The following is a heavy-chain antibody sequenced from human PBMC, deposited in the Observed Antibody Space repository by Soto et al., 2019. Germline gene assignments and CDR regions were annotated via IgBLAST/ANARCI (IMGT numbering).Heavy chain of an antibody. Sequence: ASVKVSCKVSGYTLTELSIHWVRQAPGKGLELMGDFDPEDGETIFAQKFQGRVSMTEDTSTNTAYMELSSLRSEDTALYYCAASTTGYCSAGSCSQSDYRGQGTLVTACS. CDR1: GYTLTELS. J-gene: IGHJ4*02. CDR3: AASTTGYCSAGSCSQSDY. V-gene: IGHV1-24*01. CDR2: FDPEDGET. D-gene: IGHD2-15*01.